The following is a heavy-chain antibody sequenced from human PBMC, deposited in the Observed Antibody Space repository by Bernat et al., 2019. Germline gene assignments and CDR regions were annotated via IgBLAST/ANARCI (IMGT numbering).Heavy chain of an antibody. Sequence: EVQLVESGGGLVQPGGSLRLSCRVSGLTVSNNYIAWVRQAPGKGLEWVPGLFCGGTKSYGVSVRGRFTISRDNTQNTVYLLMNDLRTEDTAVYYCATPSHWGQGTLVTVSS. J-gene: IGHJ4*02. CDR3: ATPSH. CDR1: GLTVSNNY. V-gene: IGHV3-66*01. CDR2: LFCGGTK.